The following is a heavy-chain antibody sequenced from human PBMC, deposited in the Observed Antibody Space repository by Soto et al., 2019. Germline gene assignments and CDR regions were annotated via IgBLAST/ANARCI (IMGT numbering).Heavy chain of an antibody. D-gene: IGHD5-18*01. Sequence: QVQLVQSGAEVKKPGSSVKVSCKASGGTFSSYAISWVRQGPGQGLEWMGGIIPIFGTANYAQKFQGRVTITADESTSTAYMELSSLRSEDTAVYYCAREAGDTAMVYTGGAFDIWGQGTMVTVSS. V-gene: IGHV1-69*01. CDR3: AREAGDTAMVYTGGAFDI. J-gene: IGHJ3*02. CDR2: IIPIFGTA. CDR1: GGTFSSYA.